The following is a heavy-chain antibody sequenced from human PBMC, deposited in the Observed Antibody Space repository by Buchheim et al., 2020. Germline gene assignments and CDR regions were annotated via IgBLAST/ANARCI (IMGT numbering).Heavy chain of an antibody. CDR3: ARGKYYGTETYYAVDY. D-gene: IGHD3-10*01. V-gene: IGHV1-18*01. CDR1: GYTFNTYG. Sequence: QVQLVQSGPEVKKPGASVKVSCETSGYTFNTYGITWVRQAPRQGLEWMGWISGYNGKTNYAQNFQGRVTMTTDPSTTTAYMTLRSLRSDDTAVYYCARGKYYGTETYYAVDYWGQGTL. J-gene: IGHJ4*02. CDR2: ISGYNGKT.